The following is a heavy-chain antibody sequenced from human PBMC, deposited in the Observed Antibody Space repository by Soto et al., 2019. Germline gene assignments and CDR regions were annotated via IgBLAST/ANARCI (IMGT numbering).Heavy chain of an antibody. Sequence: PSETLSLTCTVSGDSITRSNFYWGRIRQPPGKGLEWLGSIFYSGSTFYNPALKSRVTFSVDTSKNHFSLKLSSVTAADTAVYYCARHKTTMLTVVSAFDPWGQGTRVTVSS. CDR3: ARHKTTMLTVVSAFDP. CDR1: GDSITRSNFY. D-gene: IGHD3-22*01. V-gene: IGHV4-39*02. CDR2: IFYSGST. J-gene: IGHJ5*02.